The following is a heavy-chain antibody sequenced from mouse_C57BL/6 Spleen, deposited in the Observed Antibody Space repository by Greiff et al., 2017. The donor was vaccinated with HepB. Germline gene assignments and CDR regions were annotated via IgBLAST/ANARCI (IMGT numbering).Heavy chain of an antibody. V-gene: IGHV1-39*01. CDR1: GYSFTDYN. CDR2: INPNYGTT. CDR3: ARYVYEGVYAMDY. D-gene: IGHD2-3*01. Sequence: EVKLQESGPELVKPGASVKISCKASGYSFTDYNMNWVKQSNGKSLEWIGVINPNYGTTSYNQKFKGKATLTVDQSSSTAYMQLNSLTSEDSAVYYCARYVYEGVYAMDYWGQGTSVTVSS. J-gene: IGHJ4*01.